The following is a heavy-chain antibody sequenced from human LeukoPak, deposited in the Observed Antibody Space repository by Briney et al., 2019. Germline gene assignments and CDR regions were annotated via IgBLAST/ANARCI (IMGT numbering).Heavy chain of an antibody. Sequence: GGSLRLSCAASRFSFSSYSMNWVRQAPGKGLEWVSSISSSSTYIYYADSVKGRFTISRDKAKNSLYLQMNSLRAEDTAVYYCARVWSPPYTSTWPDYFDYWGQGTLVTVSS. CDR2: ISSSSTYI. V-gene: IGHV3-21*01. CDR3: ARVWSPPYTSTWPDYFDY. CDR1: RFSFSSYS. D-gene: IGHD6-13*01. J-gene: IGHJ4*02.